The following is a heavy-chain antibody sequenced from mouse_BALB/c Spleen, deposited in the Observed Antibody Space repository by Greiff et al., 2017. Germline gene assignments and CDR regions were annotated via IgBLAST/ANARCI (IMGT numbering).Heavy chain of an antibody. CDR2: INPGSGGT. D-gene: IGHD2-1*01. Sequence: VQLQQSGAELVRPGTSVKVSCKASGYAFTNYLIEWVKQRPGQGLEWIGVINPGSGGTNYNEKFKGKATLTADKSSSTAYMQLSSLTSDDSAVYVCARDYYVNYDGFAYWGQGTLVTVSA. CDR1: GYAFTNYL. CDR3: ARDYYVNYDGFAY. V-gene: IGHV1-54*01. J-gene: IGHJ3*01.